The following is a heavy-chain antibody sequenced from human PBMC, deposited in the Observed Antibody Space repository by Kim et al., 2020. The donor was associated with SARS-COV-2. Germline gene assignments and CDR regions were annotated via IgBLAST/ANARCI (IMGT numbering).Heavy chain of an antibody. D-gene: IGHD2-15*01. J-gene: IGHJ4*02. CDR3: AREGVAATPYFDY. V-gene: IGHV3-74*01. Sequence: YADSVKGRFTISRDNAKNTLYLQMNRLRAEDTAVYYCAREGVAATPYFDYWGQGTLVTVSS.